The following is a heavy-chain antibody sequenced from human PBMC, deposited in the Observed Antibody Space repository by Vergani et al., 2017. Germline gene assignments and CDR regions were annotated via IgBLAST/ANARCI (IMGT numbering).Heavy chain of an antibody. Sequence: EVQLVESGGGLVKPEGSLRLSCAASGFTFSNAWMSWVRQAPGKGLEWVGRIKSKTDGGTTDYAAPVKGRFTISRDDSKNTLYLQMNSLKTEDTAVYYCNKEFTYGDYPDAFDIWGQGTMVTVSS. D-gene: IGHD4-17*01. CDR2: IKSKTDGGTT. CDR3: NKEFTYGDYPDAFDI. CDR1: GFTFSNAW. V-gene: IGHV3-15*01. J-gene: IGHJ3*02.